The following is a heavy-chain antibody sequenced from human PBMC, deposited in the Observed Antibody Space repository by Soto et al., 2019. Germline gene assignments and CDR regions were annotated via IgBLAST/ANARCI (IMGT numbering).Heavy chain of an antibody. J-gene: IGHJ5*02. D-gene: IGHD3-16*01. CDR3: ASYGGGDFYNWFDP. CDR1: GGTFSSYA. CDR2: IIPIFGTA. V-gene: IGHV1-69*13. Sequence: GASVKVSCKASGGTFSSYAISWVRQAPGQGLEWMGGIIPIFGTANYAQKFQGRVTITADESTSTAYMELSSLRSEDTAVYYCASYGGGDFYNWFDPWGQGTLVTVSS.